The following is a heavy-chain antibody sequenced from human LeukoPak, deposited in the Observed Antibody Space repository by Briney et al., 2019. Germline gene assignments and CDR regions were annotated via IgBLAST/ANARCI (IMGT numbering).Heavy chain of an antibody. D-gene: IGHD1-1*01. Sequence: GGSLRISCAASGFTFSSYAMHWVRQAPGKGLEYVSAISSNGGSTYYANSVKGRFTISRDNSKNTLYLQMGSLRAEDMAVYYCAGGTGYFDYWGQGTLVTVSS. CDR2: ISSNGGST. CDR3: AGGTGYFDY. CDR1: GFTFSSYA. V-gene: IGHV3-64*01. J-gene: IGHJ4*02.